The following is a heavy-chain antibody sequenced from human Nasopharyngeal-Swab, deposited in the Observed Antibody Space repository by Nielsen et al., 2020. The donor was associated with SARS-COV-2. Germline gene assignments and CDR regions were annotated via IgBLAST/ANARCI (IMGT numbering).Heavy chain of an antibody. Sequence: ASVKVSCKASGYTFTNYYLHWVRQAPGQGLEWMGWMNPNSGNTGYAQKFQGRVTMTRNTSISTAYMELSSLRSEDTAVYYCARQTNHYGLYYFDYWGQGTLVTVSS. D-gene: IGHD3-10*01. CDR1: GYTFTNYY. V-gene: IGHV1-8*02. CDR2: MNPNSGNT. CDR3: ARQTNHYGLYYFDY. J-gene: IGHJ4*02.